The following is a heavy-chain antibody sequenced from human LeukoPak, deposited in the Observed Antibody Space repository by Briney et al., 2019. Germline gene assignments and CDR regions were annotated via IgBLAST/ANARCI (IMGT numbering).Heavy chain of an antibody. V-gene: IGHV3-30*18. CDR3: AKALTDYYDSSGYYYSYYYGMDV. CDR1: GFTFSSYG. Sequence: PGRSLRLSCAASGFTFSSYGMHWVRQAPGKGLEWVAVISYDGSNKYYADSVKGRFTISRDNSKNTLYLQMNSLRAEDTAVYYCAKALTDYYDSSGYYYSYYYGMDVWGQGTTVTVSS. CDR2: ISYDGSNK. D-gene: IGHD3-22*01. J-gene: IGHJ6*02.